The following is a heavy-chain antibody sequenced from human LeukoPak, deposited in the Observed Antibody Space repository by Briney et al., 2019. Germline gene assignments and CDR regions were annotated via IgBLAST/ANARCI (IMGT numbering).Heavy chain of an antibody. J-gene: IGHJ3*02. V-gene: IGHV1-46*01. CDR2: VNPSGGST. D-gene: IGHD2-2*01. CDR1: GYTFTSNY. Sequence: GASVKVSCNASGYTFTSNYMHWVRHAPGQGLERKGIVNPSGGSTSYAQKFQGRGTITRDTSTSTVYMELSSLRSEDTAVYYCEVTGVGYCSSTSCYGAFDIWGQGTMVTVSS. CDR3: EVTGVGYCSSTSCYGAFDI.